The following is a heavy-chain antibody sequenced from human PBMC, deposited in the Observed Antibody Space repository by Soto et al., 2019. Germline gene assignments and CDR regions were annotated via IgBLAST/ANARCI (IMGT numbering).Heavy chain of an antibody. V-gene: IGHV3-48*03. Sequence: GGSLSLSCAASGFTCSSYERNWVRQDPGKGLEWVSYISSSGSTIYYADSVKGRFTISRDNAKNSLYLQMNSLRAEDTAVYYCARDYDFWSGYHYFDYWGQGTLVTV. D-gene: IGHD3-3*01. CDR3: ARDYDFWSGYHYFDY. CDR1: GFTCSSYE. CDR2: ISSSGSTI. J-gene: IGHJ4*02.